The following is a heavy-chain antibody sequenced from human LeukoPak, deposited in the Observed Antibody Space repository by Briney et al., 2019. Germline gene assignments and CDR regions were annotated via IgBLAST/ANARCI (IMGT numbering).Heavy chain of an antibody. Sequence: GGSLRLSCAASGFIFSDYYMTWIRQAPGKGLEWVSYISSSDRTIYNAESVKGRFTISRDNAKNSLYLQMNSLRAEDTALYYCARDCCGSSHYYYYYMDVWGKGTTVTVSS. CDR3: ARDCCGSSHYYYYYMDV. J-gene: IGHJ6*03. V-gene: IGHV3-11*01. CDR2: ISSSDRTI. CDR1: GFIFSDYY. D-gene: IGHD6-13*01.